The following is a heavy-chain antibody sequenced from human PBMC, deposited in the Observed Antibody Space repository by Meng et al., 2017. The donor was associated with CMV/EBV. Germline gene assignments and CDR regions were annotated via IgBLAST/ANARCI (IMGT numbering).Heavy chain of an antibody. CDR2: ISYDGSNK. D-gene: IGHD3-22*01. J-gene: IGHJ4*02. Sequence: GESLKISCAASGFTFSSYAMHWVRQAPGKGLEWVAVISYDGSNKYYADSVKGRFTISRDNSKNTLYLQMNSLRAEDTAVYYCVRNGYDFDYWGQGTLVTVSS. CDR3: VRNGYDFDY. CDR1: GFTFSSYA. V-gene: IGHV3-30*04.